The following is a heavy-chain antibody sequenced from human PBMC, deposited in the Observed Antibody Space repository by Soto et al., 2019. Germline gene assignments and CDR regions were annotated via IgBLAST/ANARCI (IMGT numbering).Heavy chain of an antibody. CDR1: GFTVSSNY. CDR2: IYSGGST. J-gene: IGHJ1*01. D-gene: IGHD6-13*01. CDR3: ARYETRYSSSKYFQP. Sequence: EVQLVESGGGLVQPGGSLRLSCAASGFTVSSNYMSWVRQAPGKGLEWVSVIYSGGSTYYADSVKGRFTISRDNSNITLYLQMNSLRAEDTAFYYSARYETRYSSSKYFQPWGQGTLVTVSS. V-gene: IGHV3-66*01.